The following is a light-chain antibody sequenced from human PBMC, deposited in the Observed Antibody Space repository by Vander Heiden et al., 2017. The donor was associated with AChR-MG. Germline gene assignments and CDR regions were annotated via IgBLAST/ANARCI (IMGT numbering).Light chain of an antibody. V-gene: IGKV1-39*01. CDR1: QRISSY. Sequence: DIQMTQSPSYLSASVGDRVTSTCRASQRISSYLNWYQQKPGKAPKLLFYAAARLQSGVPSRFSGSGSGTDFTLTISRRQPEDFATYYCQQSYSTLTFGGGTKVDIK. J-gene: IGKJ4*01. CDR3: QQSYSTLT. CDR2: AAA.